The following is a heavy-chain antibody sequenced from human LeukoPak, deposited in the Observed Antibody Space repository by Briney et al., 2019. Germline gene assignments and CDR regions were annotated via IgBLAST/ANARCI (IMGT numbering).Heavy chain of an antibody. CDR2: ISFDGSDK. D-gene: IGHD6-19*01. V-gene: IGHV3-30*18. J-gene: IGHJ6*02. CDR3: AKLYSSGLKSLPDV. Sequence: GGSLRLSCAASGFTFSTYGMHWVRQAPGKGLEWVAVISFDGSDKYYADSVKGRFTISRDNSKNTLYLQMNSLRAEDTAVYYCAKLYSSGLKSLPDVWGQGTTVTVSS. CDR1: GFTFSTYG.